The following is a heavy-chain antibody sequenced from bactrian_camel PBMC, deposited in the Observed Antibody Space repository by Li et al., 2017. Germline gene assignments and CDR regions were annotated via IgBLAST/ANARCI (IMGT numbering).Heavy chain of an antibody. CDR2: IYTGGVDST. CDR1: KYTGSC. Sequence: HVQLVESGGDLVQPGGSLRLSCAASKYTGSCMGWFRQAPGKEREGVAAIYTGGVDSTYYADSVKGRFTISQDSTKPTVYLQMNSLKSEDTALYYCATDLGGGYTMGYEYSAWGQGTQVTV. CDR3: ATDLGGGYTMGYEYSA. J-gene: IGHJ4*01. D-gene: IGHD2*01. V-gene: IGHV3S1*01.